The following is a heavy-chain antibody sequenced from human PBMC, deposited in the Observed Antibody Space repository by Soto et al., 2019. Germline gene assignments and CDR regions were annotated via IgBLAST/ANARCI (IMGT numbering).Heavy chain of an antibody. CDR2: ISGSGGST. Sequence: GGSLRLSCAASGFTFNNYAMNWVRQAPGKGLEWVSVISGSGGSTYYADSVKGRFTISRDNSKNTLYLQMNSLRAEDTAVYYCAKSQITGTTVAAFDISGQGTMVTVSS. CDR1: GFTFNNYA. D-gene: IGHD1-7*01. CDR3: AKSQITGTTVAAFDI. J-gene: IGHJ3*02. V-gene: IGHV3-23*01.